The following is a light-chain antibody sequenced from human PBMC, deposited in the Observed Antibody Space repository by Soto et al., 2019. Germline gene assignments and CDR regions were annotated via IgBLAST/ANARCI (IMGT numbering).Light chain of an antibody. CDR3: GSYAGFNNYVA. J-gene: IGLJ2*01. CDR1: ISDVGGYNY. CDR2: EVS. V-gene: IGLV2-8*01. Sequence: QSALTQPPSASGSPGQSVTISCTGTISDVGGYNYVSWYQQHPGKAPKLMIYEVSERPSGVPDRFSGSKSGNTASLTVSGLQAEDEDDYYCGSYAGFNNYVAFGGGTTLTVL.